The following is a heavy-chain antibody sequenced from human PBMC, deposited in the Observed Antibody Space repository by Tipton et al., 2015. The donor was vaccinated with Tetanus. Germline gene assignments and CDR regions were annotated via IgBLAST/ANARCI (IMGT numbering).Heavy chain of an antibody. CDR1: GGSISSGGYY. CDR2: IYYSGST. V-gene: IGHV4-31*03. CDR3: ARAEAIFGVVIRFGWFDP. J-gene: IGHJ5*02. Sequence: TLSLTCSVSGGSISSGGYYWTWIRQHPGKGLEWIGYIYYSGSTYYNPSLQSRVTISTDTSKNQFSLRLSSVTAADTAVYYCARAEAIFGVVIRFGWFDPWGQGTLVTVSS. D-gene: IGHD3-3*01.